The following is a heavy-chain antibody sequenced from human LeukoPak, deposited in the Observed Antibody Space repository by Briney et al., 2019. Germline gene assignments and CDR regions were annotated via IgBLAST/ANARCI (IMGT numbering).Heavy chain of an antibody. V-gene: IGHV3-30-3*01. CDR2: ISYDGSNK. CDR3: ATSSGSSDYYYYYGMDV. Sequence: QSGGSLRLSCAASGFTFSSYAMHWVRQAPGKGLEWVAVISYDGSNKYYADSVRGRFTISRDNSKNTLYLQMNSLRAEDTAVYYCATSSGSSDYYYYYGMDVWGQGTTVTVSS. J-gene: IGHJ6*02. CDR1: GFTFSSYA. D-gene: IGHD1-26*01.